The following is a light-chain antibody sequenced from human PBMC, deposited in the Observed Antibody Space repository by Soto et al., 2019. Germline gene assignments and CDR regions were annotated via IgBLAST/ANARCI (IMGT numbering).Light chain of an antibody. Sequence: QSAVTQPRSVSGSPGLSVTISCTGTSSDVGGYNYVSWYQQHPGKAPKLMIYDVSKRPSGVPDRFSGSKSGNTASLTISGLQAEDEADYYCCSYAGSYTHVVFGGGTKLTVL. J-gene: IGLJ2*01. CDR1: SSDVGGYNY. V-gene: IGLV2-11*01. CDR2: DVS. CDR3: CSYAGSYTHVV.